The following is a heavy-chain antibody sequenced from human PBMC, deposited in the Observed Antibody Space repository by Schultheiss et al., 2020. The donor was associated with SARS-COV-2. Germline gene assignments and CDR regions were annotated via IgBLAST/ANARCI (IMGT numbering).Heavy chain of an antibody. CDR2: VKYDESEK. D-gene: IGHD3-16*01. Sequence: GGSLRLSCEASGLTFSDAWMTWVRQAPGKGLESVARVKYDESEKYYVDSVKGRFNISRDNAKNSLYLQMDSLRDEDTAVYYCASRAWGRFFDPWGQGTLVTVSS. CDR3: ASRAWGRFFDP. J-gene: IGHJ5*02. CDR1: GLTFSDAW. V-gene: IGHV3-7*03.